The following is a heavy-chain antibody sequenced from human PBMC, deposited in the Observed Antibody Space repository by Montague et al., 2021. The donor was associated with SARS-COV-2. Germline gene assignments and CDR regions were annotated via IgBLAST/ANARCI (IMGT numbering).Heavy chain of an antibody. Sequence: SETLSLTCTVSGGSISSYYWSWIRQPPGKGLEWIGYIYYSGSTNYNPSLKSRVTISVDTSKNQFSLKLSSVTAADTAVYFCARGIRGVIILYDYYLMDVWGQGTTVSVSS. D-gene: IGHD3-10*01. CDR3: ARGIRGVIILYDYYLMDV. V-gene: IGHV4-59*12. CDR1: GGSISSYY. CDR2: IYYSGST. J-gene: IGHJ6*02.